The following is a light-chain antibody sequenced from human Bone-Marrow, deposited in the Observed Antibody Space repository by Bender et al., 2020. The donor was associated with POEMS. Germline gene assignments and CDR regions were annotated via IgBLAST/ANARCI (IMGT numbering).Light chain of an antibody. V-gene: IGLV6-57*04. Sequence: FMLTQPHSVSGSPGTTVTLSCTRSGGSIASNYVQWFQQRPGSAPTAVIYEDDQRPSGVPDRFSGSIDSSSNSASLTISGLKTEDEADYYCQSFDTTDQGVFGGGTKLTVL. CDR2: EDD. CDR3: QSFDTTDQGV. J-gene: IGLJ3*02. CDR1: GGSIASNY.